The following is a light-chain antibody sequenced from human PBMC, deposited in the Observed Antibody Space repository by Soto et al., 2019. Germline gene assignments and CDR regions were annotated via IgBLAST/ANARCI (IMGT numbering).Light chain of an antibody. CDR2: AAT. CDR3: LQDHNYPLT. J-gene: IGKJ4*01. CDR1: QGIGND. V-gene: IGKV1-6*02. Sequence: AIQMAQSPSSLSASVGDRVTITCRASQGIGNDVGWDQQKPGKAPKLLLYAATTLQSGVTSRFSGTRSGTDFTLTISSLQPEDFATYYCLQDHNYPLTFGGGTKVEIK.